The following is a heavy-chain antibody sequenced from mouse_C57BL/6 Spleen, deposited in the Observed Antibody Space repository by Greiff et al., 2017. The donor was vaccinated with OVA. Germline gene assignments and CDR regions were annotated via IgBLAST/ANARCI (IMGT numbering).Heavy chain of an antibody. CDR3: ARQEIITTVVAFDY. V-gene: IGHV5-6*01. CDR2: ISSGGSYT. CDR1: GFTFSSYG. J-gene: IGHJ2*01. D-gene: IGHD1-1*01. Sequence: EVQLVESGGDLVKPGGSLKLSCAASGFTFSSYGMSWVRQTPDKRLEWVATISSGGSYTYYPDSVKGRFTITRDNAKNTLYLQMSSLKSEDTAMYYCARQEIITTVVAFDYWGQGTTLTVSS.